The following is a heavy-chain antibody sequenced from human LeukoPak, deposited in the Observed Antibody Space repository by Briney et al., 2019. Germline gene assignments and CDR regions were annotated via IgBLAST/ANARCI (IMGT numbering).Heavy chain of an antibody. CDR1: GGFMNSFY. Sequence: PSETLSLTCSVSGGFMNSFYWSWIRQPPGKRLEWIGSIYYSGSTNYNPPLKSRVTISVDTSKRQFSLRLTSVTAADTAVYYCARLWPETYRSFDPWGQGTLVTVSS. CDR2: IYYSGST. J-gene: IGHJ5*02. V-gene: IGHV4-59*08. CDR3: ARLWPETYRSFDP. D-gene: IGHD3-16*02.